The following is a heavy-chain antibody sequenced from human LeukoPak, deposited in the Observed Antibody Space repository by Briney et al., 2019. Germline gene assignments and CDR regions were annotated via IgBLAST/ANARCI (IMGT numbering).Heavy chain of an antibody. Sequence: PGGSLRLSCAASGFTFSSYGMHWVRQAPGKGLEWVANIKEDGSEKYYVDSVKGRFTISRDNAKNSLFLQMNSLRTEDTAVYYCARDYSYYYDSTGTSQFGLFDLWGRGTLVTVSS. D-gene: IGHD3-22*01. J-gene: IGHJ2*01. CDR2: IKEDGSEK. CDR3: ARDYSYYYDSTGTSQFGLFDL. CDR1: GFTFSSYG. V-gene: IGHV3-7*01.